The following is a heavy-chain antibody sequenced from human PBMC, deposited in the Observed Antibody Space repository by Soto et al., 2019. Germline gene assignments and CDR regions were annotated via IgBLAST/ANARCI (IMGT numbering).Heavy chain of an antibody. CDR1: GYTFTSYG. CDR3: ARDLYGYDSSGYLFDY. J-gene: IGHJ4*02. CDR2: ISAYNGNT. D-gene: IGHD3-22*01. Sequence: VASVKVSCKASGYTFTSYGISWVRQAPGQGLEWMGWISAYNGNTNYAQNFQGRVTMTTDTSTNTAYMELRSLRSDDTAVYYCARDLYGYDSSGYLFDYWGQGTLVTVSS. V-gene: IGHV1-18*04.